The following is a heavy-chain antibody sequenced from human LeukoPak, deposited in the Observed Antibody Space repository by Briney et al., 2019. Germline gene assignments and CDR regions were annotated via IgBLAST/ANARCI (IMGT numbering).Heavy chain of an antibody. Sequence: ASVKVSCKASGYTFTDYYFHWVRQAPGQGLEWMGWINPNSGGTNYAQKFQGRVTMTRDTSISTAYMELSSLTSDDTAVYYCARNRYGYNFGYWPQGTLVTVSS. CDR3: ARNRYGYNFGY. J-gene: IGHJ4*02. V-gene: IGHV1-2*02. CDR2: INPNSGGT. D-gene: IGHD5-24*01. CDR1: GYTFTDYY.